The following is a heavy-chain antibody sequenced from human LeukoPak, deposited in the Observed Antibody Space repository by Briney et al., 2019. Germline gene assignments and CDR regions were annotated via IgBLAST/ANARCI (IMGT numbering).Heavy chain of an antibody. CDR3: TRDRAISGMDY. Sequence: GGSLRLSCAAPGFTLSNYAMSWVRQAPGKGLEWVANIKHDGSEEYSVDSVKGRFTISRDNAKNSLYLQMNSLRAEDTAVYYCTRDRAISGMDYWGQGTLVTVSS. CDR1: GFTLSNYA. V-gene: IGHV3-7*03. CDR2: IKHDGSEE. J-gene: IGHJ4*02. D-gene: IGHD3-10*01.